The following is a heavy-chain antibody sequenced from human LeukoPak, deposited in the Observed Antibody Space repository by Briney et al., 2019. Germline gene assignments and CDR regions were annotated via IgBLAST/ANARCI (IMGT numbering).Heavy chain of an antibody. J-gene: IGHJ4*02. CDR1: GYTFTHYA. V-gene: IGHV1-3*01. Sequence: ASVKVSCKASGYTFTHYAIHWLRQAPAQSLEWMGWIDAANGNIKYSQKFQGRVTIARDTSASTAYMELSRLTSEDTAVYYCARESLGSGWYFAADYWGQGTLVTVSS. CDR2: IDAANGNI. CDR3: ARESLGSGWYFAADY. D-gene: IGHD6-19*01.